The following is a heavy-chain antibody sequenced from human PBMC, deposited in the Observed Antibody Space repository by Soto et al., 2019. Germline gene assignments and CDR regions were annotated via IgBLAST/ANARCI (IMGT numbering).Heavy chain of an antibody. J-gene: IGHJ6*02. CDR3: VRQGIDYLHGLVDV. CDR1: SGPSSSHN. CDR2: VYYTGGT. Sequence: QVHVQQSGPGLVKPSETLSLSCTVSSGPSSSHNWGWIRQPPGRGLEWIGYVYYTGGTSYNPSLKXXAXXSADTSTNHISLTLSSVTAADTAVYYCVRQGIDYLHGLVDVWGQGTTVSVSS. D-gene: IGHD1-26*01. V-gene: IGHV4-59*08.